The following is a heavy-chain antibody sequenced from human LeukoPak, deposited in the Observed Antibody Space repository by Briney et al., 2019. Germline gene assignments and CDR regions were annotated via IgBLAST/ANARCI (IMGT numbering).Heavy chain of an antibody. J-gene: IGHJ4*02. CDR2: IRSKANSYAT. D-gene: IGHD5/OR15-5a*01. Sequence: PGGSLKLSSAASGFTFSGSAMHWVRQASGKGLEWVGRIRSKANSYATAYVASVKGRFTISRDDSKNTAYLQMNSLKTEDTAVYYCTRLLTVYGHWGQGTLVTVSS. CDR3: TRLLTVYGH. CDR1: GFTFSGSA. V-gene: IGHV3-73*01.